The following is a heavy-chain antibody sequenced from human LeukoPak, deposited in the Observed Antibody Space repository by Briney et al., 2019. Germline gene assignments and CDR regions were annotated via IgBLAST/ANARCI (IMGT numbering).Heavy chain of an antibody. CDR3: ARGGLDYYGSGRPSNPYYFDY. Sequence: PSETLSLTCAVYGGSFSGYYWSWIRQPPGKGLEWIGEINHSGSTNYNPSLKSRVTISVDTSKNQFSLKLSSVTAADTAVYYCARGGLDYYGSGRPSNPYYFDYWGQGTLVTVSS. J-gene: IGHJ4*02. CDR1: GGSFSGYY. V-gene: IGHV4-34*01. CDR2: INHSGST. D-gene: IGHD3-10*01.